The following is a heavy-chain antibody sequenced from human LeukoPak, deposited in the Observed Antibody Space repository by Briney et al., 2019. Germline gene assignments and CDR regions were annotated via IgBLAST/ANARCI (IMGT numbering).Heavy chain of an antibody. CDR3: ARYPYSGSYYANDAFDI. D-gene: IGHD1-26*01. CDR1: GFTFSSYS. CDR2: ISSSSSYI. Sequence: GGSLRLSCAASGFTFSSYSMNWVRQAPGKGLEWVSSISSSSSYICYADSVKGRFTISRDNAKNSLYLQMNSLRAEDTAVYYCARYPYSGSYYANDAFDIWGQGTMVTVSS. J-gene: IGHJ3*02. V-gene: IGHV3-21*01.